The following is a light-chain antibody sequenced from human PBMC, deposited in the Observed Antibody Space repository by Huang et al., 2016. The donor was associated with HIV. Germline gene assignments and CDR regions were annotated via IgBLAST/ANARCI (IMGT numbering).Light chain of an antibody. Sequence: DIQMTQSPSSVSASVGERVTITCRASQDISSYVAWYQQKPGKAPKLLLYATSTLQSGVPSRLIGSSSGTEFTLTISSLQPEDFATYYWQQTDRFSITFGQGTRLEIK. CDR2: ATS. CDR1: QDISSY. J-gene: IGKJ5*01. V-gene: IGKV1-12*01. CDR3: QQTDRFSIT.